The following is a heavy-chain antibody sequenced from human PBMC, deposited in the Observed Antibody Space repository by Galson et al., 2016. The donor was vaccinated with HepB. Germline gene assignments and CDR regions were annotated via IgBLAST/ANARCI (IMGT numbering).Heavy chain of an antibody. CDR1: GFTFSGYW. CDR3: ARLPPRRDGYPRGGYYFGMDV. Sequence: SLRLSCAASGFTFSGYWMHWVRQPPGKGLVWISRINSDGSSKFYADSVKGRFTISRDNAKKTLSLEMDGLRVEDSAIYYCARLPPRRDGYPRGGYYFGMDVWGQGTTVTVSS. D-gene: IGHD5-24*01. CDR2: INSDGSSK. J-gene: IGHJ6*02. V-gene: IGHV3-74*01.